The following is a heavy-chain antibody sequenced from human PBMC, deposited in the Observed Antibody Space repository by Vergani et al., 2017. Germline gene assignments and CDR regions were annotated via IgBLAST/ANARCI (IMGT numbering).Heavy chain of an antibody. V-gene: IGHV5-51*01. CDR3: ARHXAYSDTRGYQCIHH. CDR1: GYYFSTSW. Sequence: EVQLVQSGAEVKKAGASLTISCKGSGYYFSTSWIGWVRQLPGKGLEWMGLIYPGDPDTRYSPSFQGQVTISVDKSINTAYLQWSRLKASDTAMYYCARHXAYSDTRGYQCIHHWGQGTLVIVYS. J-gene: IGHJ1*01. CDR2: IYPGDPDT. D-gene: IGHD3-22*01.